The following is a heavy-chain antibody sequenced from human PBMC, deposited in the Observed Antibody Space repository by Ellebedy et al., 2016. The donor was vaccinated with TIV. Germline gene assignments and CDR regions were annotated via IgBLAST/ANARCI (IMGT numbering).Heavy chain of an antibody. V-gene: IGHV1-2*04. CDR3: ARGGSVAVPYYYGMDV. J-gene: IGHJ6*02. Sequence: AASVKVSCKASGYTFTSYTMHWVRQAPGQGLGWMGWINPNSGGTNYAQKFQGWVTMTRDTSISTAYMELSRLRSDDTAVYYCARGGSVAVPYYYGMDVWGQGTTVTVSS. CDR2: INPNSGGT. D-gene: IGHD3-10*01. CDR1: GYTFTSYT.